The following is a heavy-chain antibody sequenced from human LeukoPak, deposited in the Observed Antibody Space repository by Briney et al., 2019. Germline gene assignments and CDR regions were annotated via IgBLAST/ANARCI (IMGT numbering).Heavy chain of an antibody. V-gene: IGHV3-30*02. J-gene: IGHJ4*02. CDR2: IRYDGSNK. Sequence: PGGSLRLSCAASGFTFSSYGMHWVRQAPGKGLEWVAFIRYDGSNKYYADSVKGRFTISRDDAKNTLYLLMNSLGDEDTAVYYCGILPPGYWGQGTQVTVS. D-gene: IGHD2-8*02. CDR3: GILPPGY. CDR1: GFTFSSYG.